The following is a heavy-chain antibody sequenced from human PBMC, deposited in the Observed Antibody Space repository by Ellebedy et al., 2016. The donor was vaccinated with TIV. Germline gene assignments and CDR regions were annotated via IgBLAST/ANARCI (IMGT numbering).Heavy chain of an antibody. CDR1: GGSISSSSYY. D-gene: IGHD3-10*01. V-gene: IGHV4-39*07. J-gene: IGHJ5*02. Sequence: SETLSLTXTVSGGSISSSSYYWGWIRQPPGKGLEWIGSIYYSGSTYYNPSLKSRVTISVDTSKNQFSLKLSSVTAADTAVYYCAREWGFGENWFDPWGQGTLVTVSS. CDR3: AREWGFGENWFDP. CDR2: IYYSGST.